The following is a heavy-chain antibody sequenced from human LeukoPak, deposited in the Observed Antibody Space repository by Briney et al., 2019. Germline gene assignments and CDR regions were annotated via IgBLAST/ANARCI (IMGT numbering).Heavy chain of an antibody. D-gene: IGHD1-26*01. CDR2: IRYDGSNK. Sequence: GGTLRLSCAASGFTFSAYGMHWVRQAPGKGLEWVAFIRYDGSNKYYADSVKGRFTISRDNSKNTLYLQMNSLRAEDTAVYYCAKDGRSGSSDAFDIWGQGTMVTVSS. CDR3: AKDGRSGSSDAFDI. CDR1: GFTFSAYG. J-gene: IGHJ3*02. V-gene: IGHV3-30*02.